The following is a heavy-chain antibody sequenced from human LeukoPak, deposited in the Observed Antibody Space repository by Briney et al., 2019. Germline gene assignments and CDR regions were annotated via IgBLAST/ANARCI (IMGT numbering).Heavy chain of an antibody. Sequence: GGSLRLSCAASGFTFNDYYMSWIRQAPRKGLEWLSYINIGGTNTHYADSVKGRFTISRDNAKKSLYLEMNNLRAEDTAVYYCATDGAGFDTWGQGVLVTVSS. CDR3: ATDGAGFDT. CDR1: GFTFNDYY. CDR2: INIGGTNT. J-gene: IGHJ5*02. V-gene: IGHV3-11*01.